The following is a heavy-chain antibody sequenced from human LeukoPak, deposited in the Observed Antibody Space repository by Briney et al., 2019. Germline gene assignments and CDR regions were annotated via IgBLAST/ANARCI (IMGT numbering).Heavy chain of an antibody. CDR3: ATPKGGSGSHRAPLEY. V-gene: IGHV3-48*04. CDR2: ISSSSSTI. CDR1: GFTFSSYS. Sequence: GGSLRLSCAASGFTFSSYSMNWVRQAPGKGLEWVSYISSSSSTIYYADSVKGRFTISRDNAKNSLYLQMNSLRAEDTAVYYCATPKGGSGSHRAPLEYWGQGTLVTVST. J-gene: IGHJ4*02. D-gene: IGHD3-10*01.